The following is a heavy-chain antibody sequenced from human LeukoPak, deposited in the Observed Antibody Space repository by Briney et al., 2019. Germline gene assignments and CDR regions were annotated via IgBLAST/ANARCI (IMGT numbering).Heavy chain of an antibody. J-gene: IGHJ6*02. CDR2: MNPNSGNT. D-gene: IGHD2-2*01. CDR1: GYTFSSYD. V-gene: IGHV1-8*01. Sequence: ASVKVSCKASGYTFSSYDVNWVRQATGQGLEWMGWMNPNSGNTGYAQEFQGRVTMTRNTSISTACMEVSGLRSEDTAVYYCARAPSPTSYGMDVWGQGTTVTVSS. CDR3: ARAPSPTSYGMDV.